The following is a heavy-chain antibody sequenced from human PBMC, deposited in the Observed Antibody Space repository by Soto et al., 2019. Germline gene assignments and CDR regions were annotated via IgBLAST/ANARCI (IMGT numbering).Heavy chain of an antibody. D-gene: IGHD6-19*01. J-gene: IGHJ6*02. Sequence: ASVKVSCKASGYTFTSYAMNWVRQAPGQRLEWMGWINAGNGNTKYSQKFQGRVTITRDTSASTAYMELSSLRSEHTAVYYCARERFWDIAVAVDYYGMDVWGQGTTVTVSS. V-gene: IGHV1-3*01. CDR3: ARERFWDIAVAVDYYGMDV. CDR2: INAGNGNT. CDR1: GYTFTSYA.